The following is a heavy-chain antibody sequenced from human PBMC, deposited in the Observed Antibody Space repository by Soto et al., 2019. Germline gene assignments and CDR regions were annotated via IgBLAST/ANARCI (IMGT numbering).Heavy chain of an antibody. J-gene: IGHJ4*02. CDR2: ISAYNGNT. Sequence: ASVKVSCKASGYTFTSYGITWVRQAPGQGLEWMGWISAYNGNTNYAQKFQGRVTMTTDTSTSTAYMGLRSLRSDDTAVYYCASWYYDSSGYYYFDYWGQGTLVTVSS. CDR1: GYTFTSYG. CDR3: ASWYYDSSGYYYFDY. D-gene: IGHD3-22*01. V-gene: IGHV1-18*01.